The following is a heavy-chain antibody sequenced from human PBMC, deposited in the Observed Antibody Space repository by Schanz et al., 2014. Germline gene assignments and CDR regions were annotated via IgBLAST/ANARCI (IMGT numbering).Heavy chain of an antibody. CDR3: ARDDAWAFDY. CDR2: INNAGSDT. J-gene: IGHJ4*01. D-gene: IGHD7-27*01. CDR1: GFSFSNYW. Sequence: EVQLVESGGGLVQPGGSLRLSCAASGFSFSNYWMHWVRQGPGSGLVWVSHINNAGSDTTYADSVKGRFTISRDNTRNTLYLQMNSLRDDDTAVYYCARDDAWAFDYWGHGTLVTVSS. V-gene: IGHV3-74*01.